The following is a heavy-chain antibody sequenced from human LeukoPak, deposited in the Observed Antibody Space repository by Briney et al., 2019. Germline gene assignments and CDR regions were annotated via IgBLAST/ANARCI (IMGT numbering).Heavy chain of an antibody. Sequence: ASVKVSCKASGGTFSSYAISWVRQAPGQGLEWMGIINPSGGSTSYAQKFQGRVTMTRDTSTSTVYMELSSLRSEDTAVYYCARSSRGSTRPGMDVWGQGTTVTVSS. J-gene: IGHJ6*02. CDR2: INPSGGST. CDR3: ARSSRGSTRPGMDV. V-gene: IGHV1-46*01. D-gene: IGHD3-16*01. CDR1: GGTFSSYA.